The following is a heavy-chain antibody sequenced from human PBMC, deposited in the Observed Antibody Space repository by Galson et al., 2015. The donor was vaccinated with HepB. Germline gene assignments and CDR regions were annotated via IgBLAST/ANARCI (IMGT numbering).Heavy chain of an antibody. CDR3: AKDPIVVVTAQCDY. D-gene: IGHD2-21*02. CDR2: ISGSGGST. V-gene: IGHV3-23*01. J-gene: IGHJ4*02. Sequence: SLRLSCAASGFTFSSYAMSWVRQAPGKGLEWVSAISGSGGSTYYADSVKGRFTISRDNSKNTLYLQMNSLRAEDTAVYYCAKDPIVVVTAQCDYWGQGTLVTVSS. CDR1: GFTFSSYA.